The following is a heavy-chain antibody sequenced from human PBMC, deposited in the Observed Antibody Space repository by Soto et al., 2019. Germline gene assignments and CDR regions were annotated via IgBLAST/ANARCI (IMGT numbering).Heavy chain of an antibody. CDR1: GDSISSYY. D-gene: IGHD5-12*01. CDR3: ARRHYDPDYFDY. Sequence: SETLSLTCTVSGDSISSYYWSWIRQPPGKGLEWIGYLYYSGSTNYSPSLKSRVTISVDTSKNQFSLKLSSVTAADTAVYYCARRHYDPDYFDYWGQGTLVTVSS. J-gene: IGHJ4*02. CDR2: LYYSGST. V-gene: IGHV4-59*08.